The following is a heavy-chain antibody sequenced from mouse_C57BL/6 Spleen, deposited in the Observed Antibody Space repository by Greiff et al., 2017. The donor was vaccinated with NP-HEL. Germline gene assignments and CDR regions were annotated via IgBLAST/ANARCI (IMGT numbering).Heavy chain of an antibody. CDR1: GFTFSSYT. Sequence: EVQGVESGGGLVKPGGSLKLSCAASGFTFSSYTMSWVRQTPEKRLEWVATISGGGGNTYYPDSVKGRFTISRDNAKNTLYLQMSSLRSEDTALYYCASDPYFDYWGQGTTLTVSS. J-gene: IGHJ2*01. CDR2: ISGGGGNT. V-gene: IGHV5-9*01. CDR3: ASDPYFDY.